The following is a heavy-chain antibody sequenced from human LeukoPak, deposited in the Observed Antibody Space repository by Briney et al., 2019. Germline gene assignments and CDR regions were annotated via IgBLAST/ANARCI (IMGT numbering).Heavy chain of an antibody. Sequence: SETLSLTCTVSSGSISTSNYYWGWVRQPPGKALEWIGNIFYSGSTYYSPSLKSRVTISLDTSRNQFSLKLSSVTAADTAVYYCARNCRIVGATWYFDYWGQGTLVTVSS. CDR1: SGSISTSNYY. CDR3: ARNCRIVGATWYFDY. CDR2: IFYSGST. V-gene: IGHV4-39*07. D-gene: IGHD1-26*01. J-gene: IGHJ4*02.